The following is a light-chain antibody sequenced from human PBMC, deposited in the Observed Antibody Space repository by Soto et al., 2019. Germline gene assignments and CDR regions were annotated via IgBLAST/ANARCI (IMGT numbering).Light chain of an antibody. CDR1: QSVSSSY. Sequence: EIVLTQSPGTLSLSPGERATLSCRASQSVSSSYLAWYQQKPGQAPRLLIYGASSRAPGLPDRVSGSGSGTDFTLPISRLELEDFEVIYCQQKVCSPLFTCAPGTRVDTK. J-gene: IGKJ3*01. CDR2: GAS. CDR3: QQKVCSPLFT. V-gene: IGKV3-20*01.